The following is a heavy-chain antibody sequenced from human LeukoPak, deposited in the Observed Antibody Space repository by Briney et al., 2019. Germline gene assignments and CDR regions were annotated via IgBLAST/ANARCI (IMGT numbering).Heavy chain of an antibody. V-gene: IGHV4-34*01. CDR1: GGSFSGYY. D-gene: IGHD6-13*01. CDR3: ASSAAARYGLWYFDL. J-gene: IGHJ2*01. CDR2: INHSGST. Sequence: SETLSLTCAVYGGSFSGYYWSWIRQPPGKGLEWIGEINHSGSTNYNPSLKSRVTISVDTSKNQFSLKLSSVTAADTAVCYCASSAAARYGLWYFDLWGRGTLVTVSS.